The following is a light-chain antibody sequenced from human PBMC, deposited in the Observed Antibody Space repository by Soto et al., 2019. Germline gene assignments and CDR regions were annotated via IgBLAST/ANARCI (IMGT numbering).Light chain of an antibody. Sequence: QSVLTQPASVSGSPGQSITISCTGTSSDVGGHNYVSWYQQHPGKAPKLMIYEVSNRPSGVSNRFSGSKSGNTASLTISGLQAEDEADYYCSSYIRSNTTYVFGSGTKVTV. V-gene: IGLV2-14*01. J-gene: IGLJ1*01. CDR2: EVS. CDR1: SSDVGGHNY. CDR3: SSYIRSNTTYV.